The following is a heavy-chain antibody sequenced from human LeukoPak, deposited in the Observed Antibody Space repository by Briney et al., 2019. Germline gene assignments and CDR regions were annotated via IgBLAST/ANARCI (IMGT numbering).Heavy chain of an antibody. J-gene: IGHJ6*02. Sequence: GGSLRLSCAASGLTFSSHWMHWVRQAPGKGLVWVSRITNDGSSTTYADSVKGRFTISRDNAKNTLYLQMNFLRAGDTAVYYCVKGRHPYSSYWGTFDPDYYSGMDVWGQGTTVIVSS. CDR3: VKGRHPYSSYWGTFDPDYYSGMDV. CDR2: ITNDGSST. CDR1: GLTFSSHW. V-gene: IGHV3-74*01. D-gene: IGHD3-16*01.